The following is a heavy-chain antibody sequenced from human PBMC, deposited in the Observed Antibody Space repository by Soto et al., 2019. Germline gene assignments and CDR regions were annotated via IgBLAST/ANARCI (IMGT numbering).Heavy chain of an antibody. Sequence: SQTLSLTCAISGDSVSSNSGAWNWIRQSPSRGLEWLGRTYYRSHWYNDFAVSVKSRVTIDPDTSKNQFSLQLNSVTPEDTAVYYCVRRYRDSQYYSGLDVWGRGTTVTVSS. V-gene: IGHV6-1*01. D-gene: IGHD1-26*01. CDR2: TYYRSHWYN. CDR1: GDSVSSNSGA. J-gene: IGHJ6*02. CDR3: VRRYRDSQYYSGLDV.